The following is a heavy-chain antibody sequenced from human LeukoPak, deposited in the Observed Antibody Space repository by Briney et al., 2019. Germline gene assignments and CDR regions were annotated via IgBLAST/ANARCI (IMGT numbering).Heavy chain of an antibody. V-gene: IGHV4-34*01. J-gene: IGHJ4*02. Sequence: PSETLSLTCAVYGGSFSGYYWSWIRQPPGKGLEWIGEINHSGSTNYNPSLKSRVTISVDTSKNQFSLKLSSVTAADMAVYYCASVAVAGIDYWGQGTLVTVSS. CDR1: GGSFSGYY. CDR3: ASVAVAGIDY. D-gene: IGHD6-19*01. CDR2: INHSGST.